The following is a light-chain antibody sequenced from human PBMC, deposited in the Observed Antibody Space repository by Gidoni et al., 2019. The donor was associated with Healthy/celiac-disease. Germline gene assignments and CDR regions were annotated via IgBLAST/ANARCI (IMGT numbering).Light chain of an antibody. CDR1: QSISSY. CDR3: QQSYSTPPT. CDR2: AAS. J-gene: IGKJ4*01. Sequence: DIQRTQSPSSLSASVGDRVTITCRASQSISSYLNWYQQKPGKAPKLLIHAASSLQSGVPSRFSCSGSGTDCTLPISSLQPEDFATYYFQQSYSTPPTFGGGTKVEIK. V-gene: IGKV1-39*01.